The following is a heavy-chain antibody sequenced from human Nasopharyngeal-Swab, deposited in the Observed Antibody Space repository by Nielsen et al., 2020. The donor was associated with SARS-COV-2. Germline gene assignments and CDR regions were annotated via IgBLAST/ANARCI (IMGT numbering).Heavy chain of an antibody. V-gene: IGHV3-73*01. CDR1: GFVFSGSA. D-gene: IGHD4/OR15-4a*01. Sequence: GGSLSLSCAASGFVFSGSAIHSVRKACGKGLEWVGRIGDKAHNYATTYAASVKGRFTISRDDSKNTAFLQMDSLNTEDTALYYCTTDYYFDYWGQGTLVTVSS. CDR3: TTDYYFDY. J-gene: IGHJ4*02. CDR2: IGDKAHNYAT.